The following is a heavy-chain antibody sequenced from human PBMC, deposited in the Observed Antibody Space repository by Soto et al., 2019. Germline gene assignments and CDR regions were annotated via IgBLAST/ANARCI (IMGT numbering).Heavy chain of an antibody. CDR1: GYTFTSYD. Sequence: ASVKVSCKASGYTFTSYDINWVRRATGQGPEWMGWMNPNSGNTGYAQKFQGRVTMTRNTSISTVYMELSSLRSEDTAVYYCAKYSSGWYFPYWGQGTLVTVSS. D-gene: IGHD6-19*01. CDR2: MNPNSGNT. V-gene: IGHV1-8*01. CDR3: AKYSSGWYFPY. J-gene: IGHJ4*02.